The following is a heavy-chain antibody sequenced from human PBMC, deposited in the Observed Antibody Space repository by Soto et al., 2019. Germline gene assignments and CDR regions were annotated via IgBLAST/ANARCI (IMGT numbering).Heavy chain of an antibody. Sequence: RRLSCAGSGFMFSTFSMTGVRHAPGEGLEWVSTTRSNGEHTYYADSVKGRFTVSRDNSKNTLFLEMSSLRAEDSAIYYCAKDSKSVSVSAARVYGMDVWGQGTTVTVSS. V-gene: IGHV3-23*01. D-gene: IGHD2-2*01. J-gene: IGHJ6*02. CDR2: TRSNGEHT. CDR3: AKDSKSVSVSAARVYGMDV. CDR1: GFMFSTFS.